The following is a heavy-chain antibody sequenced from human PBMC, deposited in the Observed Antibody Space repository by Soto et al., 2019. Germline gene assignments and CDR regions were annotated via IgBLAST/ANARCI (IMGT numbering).Heavy chain of an antibody. CDR2: TSFDGTNK. D-gene: IGHD3-22*01. CDR3: AKPYYYGSNAYLFFDY. Sequence: GGSLRLSCAASGFSFSRYGMHWVRQAPGKGLEWVAVTSFDGTNKYYADSVKGRFTISRDNSKSTLFLQMNSLGAEDTAMYYCAKPYYYGSNAYLFFDYGGQGPRFTVPS. J-gene: IGHJ4*02. CDR1: GFSFSRYG. V-gene: IGHV3-30*18.